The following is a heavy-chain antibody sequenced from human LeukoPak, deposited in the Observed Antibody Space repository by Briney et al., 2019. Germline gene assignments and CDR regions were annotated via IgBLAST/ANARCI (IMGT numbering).Heavy chain of an antibody. CDR1: GFTFSNYW. J-gene: IGHJ4*02. Sequence: GGSLRLSCSASGFTFSNYWMSWVRQAPGKGLEWVAVISFDGNKKVYADSVKGRFTISRDDPKNTVYLQMNNQRVEDTAVYYCAREGEIVNTGYFEYWGQGTLVTVSS. CDR3: AREGEIVNTGYFEY. V-gene: IGHV3-30-3*01. D-gene: IGHD1-1*01. CDR2: ISFDGNKK.